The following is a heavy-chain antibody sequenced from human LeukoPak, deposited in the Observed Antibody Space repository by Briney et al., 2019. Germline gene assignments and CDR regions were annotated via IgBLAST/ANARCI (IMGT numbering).Heavy chain of an antibody. V-gene: IGHV3-53*01. J-gene: IGHJ4*02. D-gene: IGHD3-9*01. CDR3: ARGGRGFDWLFDY. CDR2: IYSGGST. Sequence: GGSLRLSCAASGFTVSSNYMSWVRQAPGKGLEWVSVIYSGGSTYYADSVKGRFTISRDNSKNTLYLQMNSLRAEDTAVYYCARGGRGFDWLFDYWGQGTLVTVSS. CDR1: GFTVSSNY.